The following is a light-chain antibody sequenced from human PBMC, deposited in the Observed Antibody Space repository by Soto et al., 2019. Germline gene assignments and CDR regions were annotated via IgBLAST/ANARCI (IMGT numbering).Light chain of an antibody. CDR3: SSYTSSRTVV. CDR2: DVS. CDR1: SSDVGGYNY. V-gene: IGLV2-14*01. J-gene: IGLJ2*01. Sequence: QSVLTQPASVSGSPGLSITISCTGTSSDVGGYNYVSWYRQHPGKAPKLMIYDVSNRPSGVSNCFSGSYSGNKASLTISGLQAEDEADYYCSSYTSSRTVVFVGGTQLTVL.